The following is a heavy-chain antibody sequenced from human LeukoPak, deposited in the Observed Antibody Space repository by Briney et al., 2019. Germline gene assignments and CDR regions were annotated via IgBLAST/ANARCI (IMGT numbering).Heavy chain of an antibody. CDR2: IWYDASGQ. CDR1: GLSLSTYG. Sequence: GRSLGLSCAASGLSLSTYGMHWVRQAPGKGLEGVAMIWYDASGQHYADSVKGRFTISRDTSKNTLYLQMNSLRAEDTAMYYCARVIRAAPGKGYFDYWGQGTLVTVSS. J-gene: IGHJ4*02. CDR3: ARVIRAAPGKGYFDY. D-gene: IGHD6-13*01. V-gene: IGHV3-33*01.